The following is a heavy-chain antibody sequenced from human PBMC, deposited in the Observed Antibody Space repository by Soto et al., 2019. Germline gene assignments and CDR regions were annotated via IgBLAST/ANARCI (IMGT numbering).Heavy chain of an antibody. V-gene: IGHV1-69*02. J-gene: IGHJ6*03. CDR3: ARVDFWSGYYWYYYYYMDV. CDR1: GGTFSSYT. Sequence: SVKVSCKASGGTFSSYTISWVRQAPGQRLEWMGRIIPILGIANYAQKFQGRVTITADKSTSTAYMELSSLRSEDTAVYYCARVDFWSGYYWYYYYYMDVWGKGTTVTVSS. CDR2: IIPILGIA. D-gene: IGHD3-3*01.